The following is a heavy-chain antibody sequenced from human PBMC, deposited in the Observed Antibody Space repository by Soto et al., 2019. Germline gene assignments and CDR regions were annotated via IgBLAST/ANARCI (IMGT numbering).Heavy chain of an antibody. J-gene: IGHJ4*02. CDR3: ARYRREAVAGYTLDN. V-gene: IGHV4-59*01. CDR1: GGSISSNY. Sequence: ETLSLTCTVSGGSISSNYWTWIRQPPGKGLEWIGYVYNSGSTNYNPSLKSRVTISEDTSKSQFSLKVNSMTAADTAVYYCARYRREAVAGYTLDNWGQGILVTVSS. CDR2: VYNSGST. D-gene: IGHD6-13*01.